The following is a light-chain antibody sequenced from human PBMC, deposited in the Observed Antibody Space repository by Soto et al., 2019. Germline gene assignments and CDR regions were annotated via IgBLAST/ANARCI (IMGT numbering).Light chain of an antibody. Sequence: QPVLTQPASVSGSPGQSITISCTGTSSDVGGYNYVSWYQQHPGKAPKLMIYEVSNRPSGVSNRFSGSKSGHTASLTISGLQSEDEADYFCTSYTSSSTLDVFGTGTKLTVL. V-gene: IGLV2-14*01. CDR3: TSYTSSSTLDV. CDR2: EVS. CDR1: SSDVGGYNY. J-gene: IGLJ1*01.